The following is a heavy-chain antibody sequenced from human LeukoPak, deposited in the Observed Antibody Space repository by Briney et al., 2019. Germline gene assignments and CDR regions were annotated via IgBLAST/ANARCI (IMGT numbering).Heavy chain of an antibody. J-gene: IGHJ5*02. V-gene: IGHV4-4*09. D-gene: IGHD6-13*01. CDR2: IYTSGST. CDR3: ARLYSSSWDKHSRFDP. CDR1: GGSISSYY. Sequence: PSETLSLTCTVSGGSISSYYWSWIRQPPGKGLEWIGYIYTSGSTNYNPSLKSRVTISVDTSKNQFSLKLSSVTAADTAVYYCARLYSSSWDKHSRFDPWGREPWSPSPQ.